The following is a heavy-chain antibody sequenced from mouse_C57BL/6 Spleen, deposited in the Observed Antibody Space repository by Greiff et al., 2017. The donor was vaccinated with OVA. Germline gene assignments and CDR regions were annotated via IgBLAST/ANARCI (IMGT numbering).Heavy chain of an antibody. Sequence: QVQLQQPGAELVRPGTSVKLSCKASGYTFTSYWMHWVKQRPGPGLEWIGVIDPSDSYTNYNQKFKGKATLTVDTSSRTAYMQLSSLTSEDSAVYYCARNLLHYFDYWGKGTTLTVSS. J-gene: IGHJ2*01. CDR2: IDPSDSYT. V-gene: IGHV1-59*01. CDR1: GYTFTSYW. D-gene: IGHD2-1*01. CDR3: ARNLLHYFDY.